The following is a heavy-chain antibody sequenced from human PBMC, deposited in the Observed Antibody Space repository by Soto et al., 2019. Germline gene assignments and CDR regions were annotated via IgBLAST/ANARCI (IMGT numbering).Heavy chain of an antibody. D-gene: IGHD3-22*01. J-gene: IGHJ4*02. Sequence: EVHLVESGGGLVQPGGSPRLSCAVSGFSFRSYWMTWVRQAPGKGLEWVANINQDGSDKYYVDSVKDRFTISRDNAKSSLYLQMNSLRVEDTAIYYCARADRGYYDSSGYDSWGQGTLVTVSS. CDR1: GFSFRSYW. CDR3: ARADRGYYDSSGYDS. CDR2: INQDGSDK. V-gene: IGHV3-7*04.